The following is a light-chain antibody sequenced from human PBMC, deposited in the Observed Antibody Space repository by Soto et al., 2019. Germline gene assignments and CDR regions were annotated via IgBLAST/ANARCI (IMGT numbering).Light chain of an antibody. CDR2: AAS. CDR1: QCIIIY. V-gene: IGKV1-8*01. J-gene: IGKJ1*01. Sequence: IQMTQSPSSVSASVGDRVTITCRASQCIIIYLAWYQQKPGKAPKLLXYAASTLQSGVPSRFSGSGSGTDFTLTICCLQSKDFATYCFQQYHSHRPWTCGQGTKVDIK. CDR3: QQYHSHRPWT.